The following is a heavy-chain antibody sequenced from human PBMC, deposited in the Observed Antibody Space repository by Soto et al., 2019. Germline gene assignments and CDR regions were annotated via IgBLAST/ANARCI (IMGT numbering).Heavy chain of an antibody. CDR2: ISYDGSNK. J-gene: IGHJ5*02. Sequence: GGSLRLSCAASGFTFSSYAMHWVRQAPGKGLEWVAVISYDGSNKYYADSVKGRFTISRDNSKNTLYLQMNSLRAEDTAVYYCASFSPLWGSYNWFDPWGQGTLVTVSS. CDR1: GFTFSSYA. CDR3: ASFSPLWGSYNWFDP. D-gene: IGHD3-10*01. V-gene: IGHV3-30-3*01.